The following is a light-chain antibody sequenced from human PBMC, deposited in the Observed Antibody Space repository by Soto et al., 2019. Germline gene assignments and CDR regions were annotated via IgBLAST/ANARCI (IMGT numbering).Light chain of an antibody. V-gene: IGKV3-20*01. CDR3: QQYGSSLLT. J-gene: IGKJ4*01. Sequence: EIVLTQSPGTLSLSPGERATLSCRASQSVSSSYLAWYQQKPGQAPRLLIYGASSRASGIPDRFSGSGSGTDFTLTISSLEPEDVAVYYCQQYGSSLLTFGGGTKVEIK. CDR1: QSVSSSY. CDR2: GAS.